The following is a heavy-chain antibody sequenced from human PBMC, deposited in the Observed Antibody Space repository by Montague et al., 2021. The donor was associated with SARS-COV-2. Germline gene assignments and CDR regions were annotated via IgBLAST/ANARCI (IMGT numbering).Heavy chain of an antibody. Sequence: SETLSLTCTVSGGSISGYYWSWIRQPPGKGPEWIGNIYDTGNTNCNPSLKSRVTISGDTSKNQFSLRLTSVTAADTAVYYCARDFRLQLWQTNYYFGLWGRGTLVSVSS. J-gene: IGHJ2*01. D-gene: IGHD5-18*01. CDR3: ARDFRLQLWQTNYYFGL. CDR2: IYDTGNT. CDR1: GGSISGYY. V-gene: IGHV4-59*01.